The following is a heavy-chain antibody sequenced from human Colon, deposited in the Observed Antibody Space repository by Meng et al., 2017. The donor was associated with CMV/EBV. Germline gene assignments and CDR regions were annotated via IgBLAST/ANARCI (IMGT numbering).Heavy chain of an antibody. CDR1: GFTFSSYW. D-gene: IGHD2-2*02. CDR3: ARGDCSSTSCYTFRYYYYYGMDV. V-gene: IGHV3-74*01. J-gene: IGHJ6*02. Sequence: GGSLRLSCAASGFTFSSYWMHWVRQAPGKGLVWVSRINSDGSSTSYADSVKGRFTISRDNAKNTLYLQMNSLRAEDTAVYYCARGDCSSTSCYTFRYYYYYGMDVWGQGTTVTVSS. CDR2: INSDGSST.